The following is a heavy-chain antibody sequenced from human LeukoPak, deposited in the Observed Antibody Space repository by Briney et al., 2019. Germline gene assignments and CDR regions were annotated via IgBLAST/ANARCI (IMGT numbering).Heavy chain of an antibody. CDR3: ARGALSGRGWGWSSFGP. V-gene: IGHV4-59*01. D-gene: IGHD3-3*01. CDR1: GGSITSYY. CDR2: IYYSGST. J-gene: IGHJ5*02. Sequence: SETLSLTCTVSGGSITSYYWRWIRQPPGKGLEWIGYIYYSGSTNYNPSLKSRVTISVDMSKNQFSLNLSSVTAADTAVYYCARGALSGRGWGWSSFGPWGQGTLVTVSS.